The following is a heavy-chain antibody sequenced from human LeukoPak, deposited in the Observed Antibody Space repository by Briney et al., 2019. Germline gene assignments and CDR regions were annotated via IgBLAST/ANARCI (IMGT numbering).Heavy chain of an antibody. CDR2: ISISGGTT. Sequence: GGSLRLSCVVSGFTLSTSAMTWVRQAPGKGLEWVSGISISGGTTYYADSVEGRFTISRDNPKNTLYLQMNSLRAEDTAVYYCAKEEIPNDYWGRGTLVTVSS. D-gene: IGHD2-2*02. J-gene: IGHJ4*02. V-gene: IGHV3-23*01. CDR3: AKEEIPNDY. CDR1: GFTLSTSA.